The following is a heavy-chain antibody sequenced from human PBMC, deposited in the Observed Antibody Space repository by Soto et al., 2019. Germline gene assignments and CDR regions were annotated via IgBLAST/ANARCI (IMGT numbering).Heavy chain of an antibody. CDR1: GGTFYNYA. D-gene: IGHD2-2*01. Sequence: QVQLVQSGAEVKKPGSSVKVSCKASGGTFYNYAISWVRQAPGLGLEWMGGIIPIFGTANYAQKFQGRVTITADESTSTAYMEMSSLRSDDTAVYYCARSAQDIILVPTAIGSLDYWGQGTLVTVSS. CDR3: ARSAQDIILVPTAIGSLDY. J-gene: IGHJ4*02. CDR2: IIPIFGTA. V-gene: IGHV1-69*12.